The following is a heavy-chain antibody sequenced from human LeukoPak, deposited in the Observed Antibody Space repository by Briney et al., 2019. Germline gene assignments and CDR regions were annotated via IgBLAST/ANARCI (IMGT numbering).Heavy chain of an antibody. CDR2: IQYDGNNI. CDR3: AKDERVYGTNAGTLLDY. D-gene: IGHD4/OR15-4a*01. J-gene: IGHJ4*02. CDR1: GFSFRDYG. V-gene: IGHV3-30*02. Sequence: GGSLRLSCTTSGFSFRDYGMHWVRQASGKGLELVAFIQYDGNNIYYADSVKGRFAISRDDSKNTLYLEMNSLRPEHTALYYCAKDERVYGTNAGTLLDYWGQGTLVTVSS.